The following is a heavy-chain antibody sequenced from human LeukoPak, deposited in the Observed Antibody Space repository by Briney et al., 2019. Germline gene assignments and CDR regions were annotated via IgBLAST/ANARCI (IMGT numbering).Heavy chain of an antibody. J-gene: IGHJ4*02. D-gene: IGHD4-17*01. Sequence: PGGSLRLSCAASGFTFSSYEMNWVRQAPGKGLEWVSFISNSGRTKYYADSVKGRFTISRDNAKNSLYLQMNILRADDTAVYYCAPSSVTRGFALACWGRGPLVTVPS. CDR3: APSSVTRGFALAC. CDR1: GFTFSSYE. V-gene: IGHV3-48*03. CDR2: ISNSGRTK.